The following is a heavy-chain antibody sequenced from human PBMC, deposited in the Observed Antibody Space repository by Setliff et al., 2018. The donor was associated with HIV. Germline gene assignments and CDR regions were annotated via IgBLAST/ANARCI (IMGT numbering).Heavy chain of an antibody. Sequence: SVKVSCKASGYTFATYGISWVRQAPGQGLEWMGGIIPIFGKTNYAQNFQGRVTITADESTGTAYMELNTLRSEDTAIYYCAREGRPYYDSGRNWFDPWGQGTLVTVSS. V-gene: IGHV1-69*13. CDR3: AREGRPYYDSGRNWFDP. D-gene: IGHD3-10*01. J-gene: IGHJ5*02. CDR1: GYTFATYG. CDR2: IIPIFGKT.